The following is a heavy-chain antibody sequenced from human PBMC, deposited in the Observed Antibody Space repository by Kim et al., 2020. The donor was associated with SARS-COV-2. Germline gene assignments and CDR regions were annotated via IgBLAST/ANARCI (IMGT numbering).Heavy chain of an antibody. CDR3: ARDDYGNYDYYCGMDV. Sequence: AQKLQGRVIMTTDTSASTAYMKLKSLRADDTAVYYCARDDYGNYDYYCGMDVWGQGTTVTVSS. D-gene: IGHD4-17*01. J-gene: IGHJ6*01. V-gene: IGHV1-18*01.